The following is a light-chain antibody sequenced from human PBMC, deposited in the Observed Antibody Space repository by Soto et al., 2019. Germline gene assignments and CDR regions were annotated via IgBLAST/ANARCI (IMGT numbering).Light chain of an antibody. CDR3: QQRYSSTTST. CDR2: AAS. Sequence: DIQMTQSPSSLSASVGDRVTITCRASQSISSYLNWYQHKPWNSPKLLIYAASSLQSGVPSRFSGSGSGTDFSLTISSMQTKDFSTYYGQQRYSSTTSTFGPGTRLEIK. V-gene: IGKV1-39*01. J-gene: IGKJ5*01. CDR1: QSISSY.